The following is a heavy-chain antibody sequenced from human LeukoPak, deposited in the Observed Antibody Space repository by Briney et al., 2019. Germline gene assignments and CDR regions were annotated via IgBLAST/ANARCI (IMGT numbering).Heavy chain of an antibody. CDR3: ARANYGQSFRWFDP. D-gene: IGHD4-17*01. Sequence: ASVKVSCKAFEYTFTSYDMHWVRQAPGQGLEWMGIIKPTSGSTSYAQKFQGRVTMTRDTSTSTVYMELSNLRSEDTAVYYCARANYGQSFRWFDPWGQGTLVTVS. J-gene: IGHJ5*02. CDR1: EYTFTSYD. V-gene: IGHV1-46*01. CDR2: IKPTSGST.